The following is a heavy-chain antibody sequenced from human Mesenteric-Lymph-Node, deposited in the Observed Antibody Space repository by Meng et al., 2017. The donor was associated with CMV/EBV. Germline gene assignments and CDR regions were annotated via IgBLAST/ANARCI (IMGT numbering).Heavy chain of an antibody. CDR1: GFTFSLYS. D-gene: IGHD3-3*01. Sequence: GEALKISCEASGFTFSLYSMNWVRQAPGKGLEWVSSISSSSRYIYYADSVQGRFTISRDNAKNSLYLQMNSLRAEDTAVYYCARDKGVRCLEWLFPFDYWGQGTLVTVSS. CDR3: ARDKGVRCLEWLFPFDY. CDR2: ISSSSRYI. V-gene: IGHV3-21*01. J-gene: IGHJ4*02.